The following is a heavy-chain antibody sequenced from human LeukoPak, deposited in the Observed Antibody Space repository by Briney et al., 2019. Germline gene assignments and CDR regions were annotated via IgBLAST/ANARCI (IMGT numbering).Heavy chain of an antibody. CDR2: IIPIFGTA. CDR3: ARGDGYSYGPGVGY. V-gene: IGHV1-69*13. J-gene: IGHJ4*02. D-gene: IGHD5-18*01. CDR1: GGTFSSYA. Sequence: PRASVKVSCKASGGTFSSYAISWVRQAPGQGLEWMGGIIPIFGTANYAQKFQGRVTITADESTSTAYMELSSLRSEDTAVYYCARGDGYSYGPGVGYWGQGTLVTVSS.